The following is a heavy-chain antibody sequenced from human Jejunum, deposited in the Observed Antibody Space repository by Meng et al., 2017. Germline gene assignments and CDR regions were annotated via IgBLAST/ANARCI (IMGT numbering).Heavy chain of an antibody. D-gene: IGHD2-21*01. V-gene: IGHV3-23*01. J-gene: IGHJ5*02. CDR1: GFRFNNFV. CDR2: INGDGDIT. Sequence: GGSLRLSCAASGFRFNNFVMNWVRQAPGKGLEWVSSINGDGDITFYAESVKGRFTISRDNSKNTLYLQMSSLRADDTAVYFCAKRGDCGGDCYPSWGQGTLVTGYS. CDR3: AKRGDCGGDCYPS.